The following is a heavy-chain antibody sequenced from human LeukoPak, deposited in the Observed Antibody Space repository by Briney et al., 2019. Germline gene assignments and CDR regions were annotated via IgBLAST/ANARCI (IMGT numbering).Heavy chain of an antibody. Sequence: ASVEVSCKASGGTFSSSAITWVRQAPGQGLEWMGRIIPVLKITNYAQKFQGRVTITADTSTSTAYMELSSLRSEETAVYYCARDQGLTAPPPLGLDVWGQGTTVTVSS. V-gene: IGHV1-69*04. J-gene: IGHJ6*01. CDR1: GGTFSSSA. D-gene: IGHD5-18*01. CDR3: ARDQGLTAPPPLGLDV. CDR2: IIPVLKIT.